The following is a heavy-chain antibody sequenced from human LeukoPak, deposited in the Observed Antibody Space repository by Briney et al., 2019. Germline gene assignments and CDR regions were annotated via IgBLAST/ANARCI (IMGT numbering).Heavy chain of an antibody. Sequence: PSETLSLTCTVSGGSISSSSYYWGWIRQPPGKGLEWIGSIYHSGSTYYNPSPKSRVTISIDTSKNQFSLRLTSVTAADTAVYYCARGPFYYYYGSGSYQSPTYYGMDVWGQGTTVTVSS. V-gene: IGHV4-39*01. CDR1: GGSISSSSYY. J-gene: IGHJ6*02. CDR3: ARGPFYYYYGSGSYQSPTYYGMDV. D-gene: IGHD3-10*01. CDR2: IYHSGST.